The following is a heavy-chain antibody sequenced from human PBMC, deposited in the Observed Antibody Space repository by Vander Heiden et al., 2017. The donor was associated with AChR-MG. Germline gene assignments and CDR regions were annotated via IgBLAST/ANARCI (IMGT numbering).Heavy chain of an antibody. J-gene: IGHJ3*02. Sequence: QVQLVQSGAEVKKPGASVKVSCKAAGYTFTSYYMHWVRQAPGQGLEWMGIINPSGGSTSYAQKFQGRVTMTRDTSTSTVYMELSSLRSEDTAVYYCARDRGGSSRRDAFDIWGQGTMVTVSS. CDR3: ARDRGGSSRRDAFDI. V-gene: IGHV1-46*01. CDR2: INPSGGST. CDR1: GYTFTSYY. D-gene: IGHD1-26*01.